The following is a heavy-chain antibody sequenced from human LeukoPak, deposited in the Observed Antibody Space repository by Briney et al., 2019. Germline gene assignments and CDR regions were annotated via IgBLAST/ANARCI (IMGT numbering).Heavy chain of an antibody. CDR3: AREVRGYYFDY. CDR2: ISSGGNT. D-gene: IGHD3-22*01. V-gene: IGHV3-53*01. J-gene: IGHJ4*02. CDR1: GFIVSSNY. Sequence: GGSLRLSCAASGFIVSSNYMSWVRQAPGKGLEWVSVISSGGNTYYADSVKGRFTISRDNSKNTLYLQMNGLRAEDTAVYYCAREVRGYYFDYWGQGTLDTVSS.